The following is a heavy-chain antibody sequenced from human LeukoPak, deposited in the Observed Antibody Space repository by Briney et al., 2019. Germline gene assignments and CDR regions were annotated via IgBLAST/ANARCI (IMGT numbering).Heavy chain of an antibody. J-gene: IGHJ4*02. V-gene: IGHV4-34*01. CDR3: ARAIPGTGY. CDR1: GVSFSGYS. CDR2: ISPSGAT. D-gene: IGHD6-13*01. Sequence: SETLSLTCAVYGVSFSGYSWTWIRQPPGKGLEWIGEISPSGATDYSPSLKSRVTISIDTSNTQFSLNLNSVTAADTAVYYCARAIPGTGYWGQGTLVTVSS.